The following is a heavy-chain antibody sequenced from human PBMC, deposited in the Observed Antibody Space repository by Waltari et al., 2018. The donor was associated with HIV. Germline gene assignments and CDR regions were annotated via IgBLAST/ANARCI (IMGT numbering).Heavy chain of an antibody. CDR1: GITFSRYW. CDR2: IKEDGSEK. J-gene: IGHJ6*02. CDR3: ARRGTPESRKYYFFYAMDV. Sequence: EVRLVESGGGLVRPGGSLRLSCAASGITFSRYWMTWVRQAPGKGLEWVANIKEDGSEKYYADSVKGRFTVSRDNAKGSLYLHMNSLTDEDTAIYYCARRGTPESRKYYFFYAMDVWGQGTTVTVSS. D-gene: IGHD1-1*01. V-gene: IGHV3-7*01.